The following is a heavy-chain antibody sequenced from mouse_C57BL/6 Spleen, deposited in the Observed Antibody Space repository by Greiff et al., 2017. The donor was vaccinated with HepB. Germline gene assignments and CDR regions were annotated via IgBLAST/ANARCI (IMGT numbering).Heavy chain of an antibody. CDR3: TGGGRGDY. CDR1: GFNIKDYY. CDR2: IDPENGDT. J-gene: IGHJ2*01. Sequence: EVMLVESGAELVRPGASVKLSCTASGFNIKDYYMHWVKQRPEQGLEWIGWIDPENGDTEYASKFQGKATITADTSSNTAYLQLSSLTSEDTAVYYCTGGGRGDYWGQGTTLTVSS. V-gene: IGHV14-4*01.